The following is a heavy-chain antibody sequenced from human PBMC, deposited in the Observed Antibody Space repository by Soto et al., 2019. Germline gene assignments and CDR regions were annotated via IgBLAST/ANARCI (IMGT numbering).Heavy chain of an antibody. J-gene: IGHJ4*02. V-gene: IGHV3-23*01. CDR2: ISGGGVGT. CDR3: ARGTTVTTSQLDF. Sequence: GGSLRLSCAAPGLTFSIYAMSWVRQAPGKGLEWVAAISGGGVGTYYADSVRGRFTISRDNSKDTLYLQMNSLRAEDTALYYCARGTTVTTSQLDFWGQGTLVTVS. D-gene: IGHD4-17*01. CDR1: GLTFSIYA.